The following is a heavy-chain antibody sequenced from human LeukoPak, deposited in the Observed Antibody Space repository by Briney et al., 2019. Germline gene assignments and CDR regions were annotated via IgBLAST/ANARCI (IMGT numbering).Heavy chain of an antibody. CDR3: ARDPVHGYSYGQNYFDY. Sequence: GGSLRLSCAASGFTFSDYYMSWLRQAPGKGLEWVSYISSSGSTIYYADSVKGRFTISRDNAKNSLYLQMNSLRAEDTAVYYCARDPVHGYSYGQNYFDYWGQGTLVTVSS. D-gene: IGHD5-18*01. CDR1: GFTFSDYY. J-gene: IGHJ4*02. CDR2: ISSSGSTI. V-gene: IGHV3-11*01.